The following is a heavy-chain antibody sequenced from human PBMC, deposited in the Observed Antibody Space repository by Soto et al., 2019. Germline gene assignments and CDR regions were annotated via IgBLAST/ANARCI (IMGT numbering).Heavy chain of an antibody. CDR3: AREADYVNLFDP. CDR1: GFTFSSYS. J-gene: IGHJ5*02. Sequence: EVQLVESGGGLVQPGGSLRLSCAASGFTFSSYSMNWVRQAPGKGLEWVSYISSSSSTIYYADSVKGRFTISRDNSKNSLYLQINSLRAQDTAVYYCAREADYVNLFDPWGQGTLVTVSS. CDR2: ISSSSSTI. D-gene: IGHD4-17*01. V-gene: IGHV3-48*01.